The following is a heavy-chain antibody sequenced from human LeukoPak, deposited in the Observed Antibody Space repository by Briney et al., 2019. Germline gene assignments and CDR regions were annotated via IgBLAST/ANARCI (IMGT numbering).Heavy chain of an antibody. J-gene: IGHJ6*03. CDR1: GFTFSSYS. CDR2: ISSSSSYI. V-gene: IGHV3-21*01. CDR3: ARGLTGYYYYYMDV. Sequence: GSLRLSCAASGFTFSSYSMNWVRQAPGKGLEWVSSISSSSSYIYYADSVKGRFTISRDNAKNSLYLQMNSLRAEDTAVYYCARGLTGYYYYYMDVWGKGTTVTVSS. D-gene: IGHD4/OR15-4a*01.